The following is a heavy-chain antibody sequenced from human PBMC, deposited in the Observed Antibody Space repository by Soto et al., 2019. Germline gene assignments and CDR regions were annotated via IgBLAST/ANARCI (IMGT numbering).Heavy chain of an antibody. CDR1: GGTFSIYT. V-gene: IGHV1-69*02. CDR3: ARDRDNSNWPNFDS. J-gene: IGHJ4*02. CDR2: VLPFLDIT. D-gene: IGHD6-13*01. Sequence: QVQLVQSGSEVKKPGSSVRVSCKTSGGTFSIYTISWVRQAPGQGLEWMGRVLPFLDITSYSQRFQGRVTIXAXRPXTTAYMELSSLRSEDTAVYYCARDRDNSNWPNFDSWGQGTLVTVSS.